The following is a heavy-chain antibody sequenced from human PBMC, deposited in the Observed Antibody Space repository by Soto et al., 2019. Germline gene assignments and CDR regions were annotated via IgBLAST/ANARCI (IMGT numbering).Heavy chain of an antibody. CDR3: ARSGGYCSGGSCYNPNAFDI. V-gene: IGHV4-31*03. CDR1: GGSISSGGYY. J-gene: IGHJ3*02. Sequence: SETLSLTCTVSGGSISSGGYYWSWIRQHPGKGLEWIGYIYYSGSTYYNQSLKSRVTISVDTSKNQFSLKLSSVTAADTAVYYCARSGGYCSGGSCYNPNAFDIWGQGTMVTVSS. CDR2: IYYSGST. D-gene: IGHD2-15*01.